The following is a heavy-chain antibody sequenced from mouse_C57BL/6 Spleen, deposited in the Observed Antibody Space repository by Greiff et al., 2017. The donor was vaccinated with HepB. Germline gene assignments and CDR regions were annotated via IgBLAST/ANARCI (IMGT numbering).Heavy chain of an antibody. D-gene: IGHD1-1*01. CDR2: ISSGSSTI. J-gene: IGHJ1*03. CDR3: AREGLLRGYFDV. CDR1: GFTFSDYG. V-gene: IGHV5-17*01. Sequence: EVHLVESGGGLVKPGGSLKLSCAASGFTFSDYGMHWVRQAPEKGLEWVAYISSGSSTIYYADTVKGRFTISRDNAKNTLFLQMTSLRSEDTAMYYCAREGLLRGYFDVWGTGTTVTVSS.